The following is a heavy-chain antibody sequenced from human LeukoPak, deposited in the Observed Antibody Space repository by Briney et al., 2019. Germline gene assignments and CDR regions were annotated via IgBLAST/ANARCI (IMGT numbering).Heavy chain of an antibody. CDR1: GYTFTSYG. CDR3: ARAAGRAATQNWFDP. Sequence: ASVKVSCKASGYTFTSYGISWVRQAPGQGLEWMGWISAYNGNTNYAQKLQGRVTMTTGTSTSTAYMELSSLRSEDTAVYYCARAAGRAATQNWFDPWGQGTLVTVSS. V-gene: IGHV1-18*01. D-gene: IGHD2-15*01. CDR2: ISAYNGNT. J-gene: IGHJ5*02.